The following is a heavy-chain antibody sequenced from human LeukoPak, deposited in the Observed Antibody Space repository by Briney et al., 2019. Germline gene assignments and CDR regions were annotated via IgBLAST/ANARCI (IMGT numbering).Heavy chain of an antibody. CDR1: GFTFSSYE. V-gene: IGHV3-48*01. Sequence: QPGGSLRLSCAASGFTFSSYEMNWVRQAPGKGLEWVSYISSSSSTIYYADSVKGRFTISRDNAKNSLYLQMNSLRAEDTAVYYCARENYYGSGSYYNPNQYYFDYWGQGTLVTVSS. CDR3: ARENYYGSGSYYNPNQYYFDY. J-gene: IGHJ4*02. D-gene: IGHD3-10*01. CDR2: ISSSSSTI.